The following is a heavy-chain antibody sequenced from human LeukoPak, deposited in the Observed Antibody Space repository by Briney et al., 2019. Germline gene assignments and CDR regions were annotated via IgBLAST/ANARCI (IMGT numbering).Heavy chain of an antibody. CDR3: ARHGPHYYGSGSLVDV. CDR1: GDSISSRSYY. J-gene: IGHJ6*04. Sequence: PSETLSLTCTVSGDSISSRSYYWGWIRQPPGKGLEWIGSIYYSGSTYYNPSLKSRVTISVDTSKNQFSLKLSSVTAADTAVYYCARHGPHYYGSGSLVDVWGKGTTVTISS. D-gene: IGHD3-10*01. CDR2: IYYSGST. V-gene: IGHV4-39*01.